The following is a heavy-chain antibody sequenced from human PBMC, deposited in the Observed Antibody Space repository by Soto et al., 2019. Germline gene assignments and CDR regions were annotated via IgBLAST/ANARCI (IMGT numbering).Heavy chain of an antibody. V-gene: IGHV1-18*01. CDR3: ARDHISFSNWFDP. Sequence: ADSLKVSCKASGYTFTSYGISWVRQAPGQGLEWMGWISAYNGNTNYAQKLQGRVTMTTDTSTSTAYMELRSLRSDDTAVYYCARDHISFSNWFDPWGQGTLVTVSS. CDR1: GYTFTSYG. CDR2: ISAYNGNT. J-gene: IGHJ5*02. D-gene: IGHD3-3*01.